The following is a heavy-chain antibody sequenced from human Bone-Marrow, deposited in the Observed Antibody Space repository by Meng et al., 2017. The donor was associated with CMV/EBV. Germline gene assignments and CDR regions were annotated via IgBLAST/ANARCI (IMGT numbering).Heavy chain of an antibody. V-gene: IGHV6-1*01. J-gene: IGHJ4*02. Sequence: SQTLSLTCAISGDSVSSNSAAWNWIRQSPSRGLEWLGRTYYRSKWYNDYAVSVKSRITINPDTSKNQFSLQLNSVTPEDTAVYYCARDVLSYDSSGYYYLSFDYWGQGTLVTFSS. CDR2: TYYRSKWYN. CDR3: ARDVLSYDSSGYYYLSFDY. CDR1: GDSVSSNSAA. D-gene: IGHD3-22*01.